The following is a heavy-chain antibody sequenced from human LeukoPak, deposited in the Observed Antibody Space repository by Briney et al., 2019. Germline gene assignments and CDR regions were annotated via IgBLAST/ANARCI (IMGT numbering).Heavy chain of an antibody. V-gene: IGHV1-69*13. Sequence: SVTVSCTASGGTFSSYAISWVRQAPGQGLEWMGGIIPIFGTANYAQKFQGRVTITADESTSTAYMELSSLRSEDTAVYYCARSWYSSSPYFDYWGQGTLVTVSS. CDR1: GGTFSSYA. CDR3: ARSWYSSSPYFDY. J-gene: IGHJ4*02. CDR2: IIPIFGTA. D-gene: IGHD6-6*01.